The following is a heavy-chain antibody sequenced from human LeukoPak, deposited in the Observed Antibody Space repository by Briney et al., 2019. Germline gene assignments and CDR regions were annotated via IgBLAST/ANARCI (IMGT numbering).Heavy chain of an antibody. V-gene: IGHV4-30-4*08. D-gene: IGHD1-26*01. CDR1: GGSISSGDYY. CDR3: AREVGANFDY. CDR2: IYYSGST. J-gene: IGHJ4*02. Sequence: SETLSLTCTVSGGSISSGDYYWSWIRQPPGKGLEWIGYIYYSGSTYYNPSLKSRVTISVDTAKNQFALKLSSVTAADTAVYYCAREVGANFDYWGQGTLVTVSS.